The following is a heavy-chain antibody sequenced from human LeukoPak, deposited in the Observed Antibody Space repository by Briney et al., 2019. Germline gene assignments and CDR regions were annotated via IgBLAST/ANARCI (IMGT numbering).Heavy chain of an antibody. CDR1: GGSISSGSYY. J-gene: IGHJ6*02. V-gene: IGHV4-39*07. D-gene: IGHD6-19*01. CDR2: IYYSGST. Sequence: PSETLSLTCTVSGGSISSGSYYWSWIRQPAGKGLEWIGSIYYSGSTYYNPSLKSRVTISVDTSKNQFSLKLSSVTAADTAVYYCARDIAVAGTYYYGMDVWGQGTTVTVSS. CDR3: ARDIAVAGTYYYGMDV.